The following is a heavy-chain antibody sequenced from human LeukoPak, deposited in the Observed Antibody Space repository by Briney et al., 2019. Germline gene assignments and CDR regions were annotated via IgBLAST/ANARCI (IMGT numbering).Heavy chain of an antibody. CDR1: GYTFTSYG. D-gene: IGHD5-24*01. CDR3: ARGWVPQPLDY. CDR2: ISVYSGNT. J-gene: IGHJ4*02. Sequence: ASVKVSCKASGYTFTSYGISWVRQAPRQGLEWMGLISVYSGNTNYAQKLQGRVTMTTDTSTSTAYMELRSLRSDDTAVYYCARGWVPQPLDYWGQGTLVTVSS. V-gene: IGHV1-18*01.